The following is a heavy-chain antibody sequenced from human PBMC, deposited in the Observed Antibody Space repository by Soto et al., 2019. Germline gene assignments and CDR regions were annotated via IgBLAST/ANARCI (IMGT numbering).Heavy chain of an antibody. CDR3: ARNLGRGAFDI. J-gene: IGHJ3*02. V-gene: IGHV4-59*01. CDR1: PDSISSYY. CDR2: IYYSGST. D-gene: IGHD1-26*01. Sequence: SETLSLTCTPSPDSISSYYWSWIRQPPGKGLEWIGYIYYSGSTNYNPSLKSRVTISVDTSKNQFSLKLSSVTAADTAVYYCARNLGRGAFDIWGQGTMVT.